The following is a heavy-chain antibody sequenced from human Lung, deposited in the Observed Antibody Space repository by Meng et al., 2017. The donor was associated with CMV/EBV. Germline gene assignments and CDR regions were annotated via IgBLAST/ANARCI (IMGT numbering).Heavy chain of an antibody. Sequence: SVXVSXXASGYTFTGYYMHWVRQAPGQGLEWMGWINPNSGGTNYAQKFQGRVTMTRDTSISTAYMELSRLRSDDTAVYYCARVFGVVVPLEGCMNVWGQGTTVTVSS. V-gene: IGHV1-2*02. D-gene: IGHD2-2*01. CDR3: ARVFGVVVPLEGCMNV. CDR2: INPNSGGT. CDR1: GYTFTGYY. J-gene: IGHJ6*02.